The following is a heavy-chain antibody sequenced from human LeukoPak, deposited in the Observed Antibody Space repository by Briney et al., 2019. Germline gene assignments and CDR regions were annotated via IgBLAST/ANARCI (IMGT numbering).Heavy chain of an antibody. CDR2: ISYDGSNK. J-gene: IGHJ5*02. CDR3: AKDRASQRRGWFDP. V-gene: IGHV3-30*18. Sequence: PGGSLRLSCAASGFTFSSYGMHWVRQAPGKGLEWVAVISYDGSNKYYADSVKGRFTISRDNSKNTLYLQMNSLRAEDTAVYYCAKDRASQRRGWFDPWGQGTLVTVSS. D-gene: IGHD6-25*01. CDR1: GFTFSSYG.